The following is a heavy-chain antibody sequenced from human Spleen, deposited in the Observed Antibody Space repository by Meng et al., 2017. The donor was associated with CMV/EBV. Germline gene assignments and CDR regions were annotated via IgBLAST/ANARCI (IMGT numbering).Heavy chain of an antibody. Sequence: FTFTNYSMSRARQAPVKGLEGVFPICGSGSSTYYADSVMALFTISRDNSKNTLYLRMNSLRAEDTAVYSCAGGLTYGSALIGGWFDPWGQGTLVTVSS. CDR1: FTFTNYS. V-gene: IGHV3-23*01. CDR3: AGGLTYGSALIGGWFDP. CDR2: ICGSGSST. J-gene: IGHJ5*02. D-gene: IGHD3-10*01.